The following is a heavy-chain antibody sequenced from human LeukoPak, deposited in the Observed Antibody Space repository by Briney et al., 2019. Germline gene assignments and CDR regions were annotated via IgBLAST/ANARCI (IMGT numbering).Heavy chain of an antibody. CDR2: IYPGDSDT. CDR1: GYSFTSCW. D-gene: IGHD2-8*01. V-gene: IGHV5-51*01. J-gene: IGHJ3*02. Sequence: GESLKISCKGSGYSFTSCWIGWVRQMPGKGLEWMGIIYPGDSDTRYSPSFQGQVTISADKSISTAYLQWSSLKASDTAMYYCARVGVLMVYAMGGAFDIWGQGTMVTVSS. CDR3: ARVGVLMVYAMGGAFDI.